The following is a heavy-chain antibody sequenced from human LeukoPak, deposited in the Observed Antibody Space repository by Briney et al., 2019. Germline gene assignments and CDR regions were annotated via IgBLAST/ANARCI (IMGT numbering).Heavy chain of an antibody. CDR2: IKQDGSEK. Sequence: TGGSLRLSCAASGFTFSSYWMSWVRQAPGKGLEWVANIKQDGSEKYYVDSVKGRFTISRDNAKNSLYLQMNSLRAEDTAVYYCARPPYGDVSDWFDPWGQGTLVTVSS. V-gene: IGHV3-7*01. CDR1: GFTFSSYW. J-gene: IGHJ5*02. CDR3: ARPPYGDVSDWFDP. D-gene: IGHD4-17*01.